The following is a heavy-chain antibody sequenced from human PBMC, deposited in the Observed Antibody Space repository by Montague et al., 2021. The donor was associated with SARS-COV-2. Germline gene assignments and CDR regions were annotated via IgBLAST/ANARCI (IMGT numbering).Heavy chain of an antibody. Sequence: SETLSLTCTVSGDSIRNSDYSWVWVRQPPGKGLVWIGNIYNGGTTFYNPSLQIRVTIFVDTSKNQCSLKLGSVTAADTAVYYCETRTRDPQNDFGFWGQGTLVTVSS. CDR2: IYNGGTT. V-gene: IGHV4-39*01. J-gene: IGHJ4*02. CDR1: GDSIRNSDYS. CDR3: ETRTRDPQNDFGF. D-gene: IGHD5-24*01.